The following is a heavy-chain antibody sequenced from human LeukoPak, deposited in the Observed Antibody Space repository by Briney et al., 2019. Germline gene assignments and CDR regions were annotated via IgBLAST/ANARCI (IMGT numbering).Heavy chain of an antibody. D-gene: IGHD3-16*02. Sequence: GGSLRLSCAASGFTFSSYAMSWVRQAPGKGLEWVSAISGSGGSTYYADSVKGRFTISRDNSKNTLYLQMNSLRAEDTAVYYCTTARDYVWGSYRSRFDYWGQGTLVTVSS. V-gene: IGHV3-23*01. CDR3: TTARDYVWGSYRSRFDY. J-gene: IGHJ4*02. CDR1: GFTFSSYA. CDR2: ISGSGGST.